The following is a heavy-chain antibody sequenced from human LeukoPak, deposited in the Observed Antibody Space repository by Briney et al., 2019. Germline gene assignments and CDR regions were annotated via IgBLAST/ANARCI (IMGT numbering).Heavy chain of an antibody. Sequence: GESLKISCKGSGYIFTSYWIGWVRQMPGKGLEWMGIIYPGDSDTRYSPSFQVQVTISADKSISTAYLQWSSLKASDTAMYYCARHTAAAGTYRYYYGMDVWGQGTTVTVSS. V-gene: IGHV5-51*01. CDR1: GYIFTSYW. J-gene: IGHJ6*02. CDR3: ARHTAAAGTYRYYYGMDV. CDR2: IYPGDSDT. D-gene: IGHD6-13*01.